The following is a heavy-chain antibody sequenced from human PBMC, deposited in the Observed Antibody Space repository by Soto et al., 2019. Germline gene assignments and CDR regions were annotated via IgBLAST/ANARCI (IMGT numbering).Heavy chain of an antibody. V-gene: IGHV2-5*02. J-gene: IGHJ4*02. D-gene: IGHD3-22*01. CDR1: GFSLSTSGVG. Sequence: QITLKESGPTLVKPTQTLTLTCTFSGFSLSTSGVGVGWIRQPPGKALEWLALIYWDHDKRYSPSLKSRLTITKDTSKNQVLLTITNMDPVDTATYYGAHRPDYDSSCYYAHWGQGTLVTVSS. CDR3: AHRPDYDSSCYYAH. CDR2: IYWDHDK.